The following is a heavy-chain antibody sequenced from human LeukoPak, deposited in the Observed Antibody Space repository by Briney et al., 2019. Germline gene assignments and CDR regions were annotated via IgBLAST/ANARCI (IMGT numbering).Heavy chain of an antibody. D-gene: IGHD3-22*01. Sequence: SVKVSCKASGGTFSSYAISWVRQAPGQGLEWMGGIIPIFGTANYAQKFQGRVTITADKSTSTAYMELSSLRSEDTALYYCAKDPYYYDSSGSDGGYWGQGTLVTVSS. V-gene: IGHV1-69*06. CDR1: GGTFSSYA. CDR2: IIPIFGTA. CDR3: AKDPYYYDSSGSDGGY. J-gene: IGHJ4*02.